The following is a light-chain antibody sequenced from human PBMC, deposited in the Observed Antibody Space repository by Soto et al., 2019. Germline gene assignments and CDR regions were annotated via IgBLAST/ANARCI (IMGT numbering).Light chain of an antibody. CDR3: QQYSSPPWT. CDR2: GAS. CDR1: QMILSDSNKRDY. J-gene: IGKJ1*01. Sequence: DIVMTQSPASLAVSLGERATINFKSVQMILSDSNKRDYFAWYQLKPGQPPKFIYGASTRASGVPDRFIGSGSGTDFTLTISSLQAEDVAVYYCQQYSSPPWTFGQGTKVDIK. V-gene: IGKV4-1*01.